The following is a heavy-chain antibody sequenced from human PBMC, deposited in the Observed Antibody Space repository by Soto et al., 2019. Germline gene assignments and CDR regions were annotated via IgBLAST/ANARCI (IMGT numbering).Heavy chain of an antibody. CDR1: GGSFSGYY. J-gene: IGHJ6*02. CDR3: AIEEVSQLFTKGYCGMDV. Sequence: PTETLSLTCAVYGGSFSGYYWSWIRQPPGKGLEWIGEINHSGSTNYNPSLKSRVTISVDTSKNQFSLKLSSVTAADTAVFYCAIEEVSQLFTKGYCGMDVWGQGTTVTVSS. D-gene: IGHD2-15*01. CDR2: INHSGST. V-gene: IGHV4-34*01.